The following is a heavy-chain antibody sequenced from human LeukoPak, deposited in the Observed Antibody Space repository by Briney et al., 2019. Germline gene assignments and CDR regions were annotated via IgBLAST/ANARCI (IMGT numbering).Heavy chain of an antibody. CDR2: IYYSGST. CDR3: ARLDCSGGSCSPYNWFDP. CDR1: GYSISSGYY. Sequence: PSETLSLTCTVSGYSISSGYYWGWIRQPPGKGLEWIGYIYYSGSTYYNPSLKSRVTISVDTSKNQFSLKLSSVTAADTAVYYCARLDCSGGSCSPYNWFDPWGQGTLVTVSS. V-gene: IGHV4-30-4*08. J-gene: IGHJ5*02. D-gene: IGHD2-15*01.